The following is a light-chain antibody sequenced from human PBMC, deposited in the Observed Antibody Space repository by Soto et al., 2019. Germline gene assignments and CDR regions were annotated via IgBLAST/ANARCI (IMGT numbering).Light chain of an antibody. V-gene: IGKV3-11*01. CDR3: QQRSNWPFT. J-gene: IGKJ3*01. Sequence: EIVLTQSPATLSLSPGERATLSCRASQSVSGYLAWYQQKPGQAPRLLIYDASNRATGIQARFSGSGSGTDFTLTISSLEPGDFAVYYCQQRSNWPFTFGPGTTVDVK. CDR2: DAS. CDR1: QSVSGY.